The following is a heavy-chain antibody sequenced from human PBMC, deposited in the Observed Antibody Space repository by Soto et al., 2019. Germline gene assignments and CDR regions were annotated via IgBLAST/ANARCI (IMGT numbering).Heavy chain of an antibody. V-gene: IGHV4-4*02. J-gene: IGHJ6*02. CDR1: GGSISSSNW. CDR2: IYHSGST. D-gene: IGHD3-10*01. CDR3: ARDGVTMVRGGVYYYYGMDV. Sequence: PSETLSLTCAVSGGSISSSNWCSWVRQPPGKGLEWIGEIYHSGSTNYNPSLKSRVTISVDKSKNQFSLKLSSVTAADTAVYYCARDGVTMVRGGVYYYYGMDVWGQGTTVTVSS.